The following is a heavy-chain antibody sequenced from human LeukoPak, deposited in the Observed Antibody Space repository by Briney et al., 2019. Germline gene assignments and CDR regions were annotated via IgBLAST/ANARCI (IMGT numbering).Heavy chain of an antibody. Sequence: ASVKVSCKASGYTFTSYDINWVRQATGQGLEWMGWMNPNSGNTGYAQKFQGRVTITRNTSISTAYTELSSLRSEDTAVYYCARGHYDFWSGYSGGTWFDPWGQGTLVTVSS. CDR1: GYTFTSYD. D-gene: IGHD3-3*01. J-gene: IGHJ5*02. CDR2: MNPNSGNT. V-gene: IGHV1-8*03. CDR3: ARGHYDFWSGYSGGTWFDP.